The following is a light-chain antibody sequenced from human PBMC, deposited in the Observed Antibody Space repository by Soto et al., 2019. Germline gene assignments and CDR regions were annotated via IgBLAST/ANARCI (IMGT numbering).Light chain of an antibody. CDR2: ANN. Sequence: QSILTQPPSLSAAPGQTVTISCSGTSSNVGNNYVSWYQQRPGTAPKLLISANNERPSGIPDRFSGSKSGTSATLGITGLQTGDEADYYCGTWDSSLSQVVFGGGTKLTVL. J-gene: IGLJ2*01. V-gene: IGLV1-51*01. CDR1: SSNVGNNY. CDR3: GTWDSSLSQVV.